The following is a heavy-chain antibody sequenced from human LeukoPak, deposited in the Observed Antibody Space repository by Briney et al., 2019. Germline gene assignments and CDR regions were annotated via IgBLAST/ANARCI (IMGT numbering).Heavy chain of an antibody. V-gene: IGHV1-69*05. CDR1: GGTFSSYA. CDR2: IIPIFGTA. J-gene: IGHJ1*01. Sequence: SVKVSCKASGGTFSSYAISWVRQAPGQGLEWMGGIIPIFGTANYAQKFQGRITITTDESTSTAYMELSSLRSEDTAVYYCAREDRYYYDSSGYYQHWGQGTLVTVSS. D-gene: IGHD3-22*01. CDR3: AREDRYYYDSSGYYQH.